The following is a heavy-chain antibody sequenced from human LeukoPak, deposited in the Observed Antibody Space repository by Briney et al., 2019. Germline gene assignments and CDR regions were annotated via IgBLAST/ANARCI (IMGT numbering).Heavy chain of an antibody. CDR3: AREVIFGVVMRFDP. CDR1: GGSISSGGYY. CDR2: IYYSGST. Sequence: PSETLSLTCTVSGGSISSGGYYWSWTRQHPGKGLEWIGYIYYSGSTYYNPSLKSRVTISVDTSKNQFSLKLSSVTAADTAVYYCAREVIFGVVMRFDPWGQGTLVTVSS. D-gene: IGHD3-3*01. V-gene: IGHV4-31*03. J-gene: IGHJ5*02.